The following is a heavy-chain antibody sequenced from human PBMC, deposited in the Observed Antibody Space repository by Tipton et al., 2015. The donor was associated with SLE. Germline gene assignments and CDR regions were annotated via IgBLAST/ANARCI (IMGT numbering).Heavy chain of an antibody. D-gene: IGHD3-16*01. CDR2: ISGSGGNT. CDR3: AKDWGMGILGGLHI. CDR1: GFTFSSYA. J-gene: IGHJ3*02. V-gene: IGHV3-23*01. Sequence: SLRLSCAASGFTFSSYAMSWVRQAPGKGLEWVSIISGSGGNTYYADSVKGRFTISRDNSKNTLYLQMNSLRAEDTAVYYCAKDWGMGILGGLHIWGQGTMATVS.